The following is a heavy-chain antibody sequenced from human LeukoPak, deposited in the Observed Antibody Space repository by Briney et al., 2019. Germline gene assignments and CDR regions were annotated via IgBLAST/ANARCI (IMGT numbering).Heavy chain of an antibody. CDR3: ARESDILTGYPFDY. V-gene: IGHV3-66*01. Sequence: GGSLRLSCAASGFTFSNAWMSWVRQAPGKGLEWVSVIYSGGSTYYADSVKGRFTISRDDSKKTVYLQMNSLRAEDTAVYYCARESDILTGYPFDYWGQGTLVTVSS. CDR2: IYSGGST. CDR1: GFTFSNAW. J-gene: IGHJ4*02. D-gene: IGHD3-9*01.